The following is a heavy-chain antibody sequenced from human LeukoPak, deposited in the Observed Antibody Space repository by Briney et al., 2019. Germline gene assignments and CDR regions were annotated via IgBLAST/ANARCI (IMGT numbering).Heavy chain of an antibody. CDR1: GGSFSGYY. V-gene: IGHV4-59*01. Sequence: PSETLSLTCAVYGGSFSGYYWSWIRQPPGKGLEWIGYIYYSGSTNYNPSLKSRVTISVDTSKNQFSLKLSSVTAADTAVYYCARDLGSSGVYYGMDVWGQGTTVTVSS. CDR2: IYYSGST. CDR3: ARDLGSSGVYYGMDV. J-gene: IGHJ6*02. D-gene: IGHD1-26*01.